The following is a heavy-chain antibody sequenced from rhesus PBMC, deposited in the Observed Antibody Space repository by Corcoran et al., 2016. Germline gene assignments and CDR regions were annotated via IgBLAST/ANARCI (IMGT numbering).Heavy chain of an antibody. Sequence: QLQLQESGPGLVKPSETLSVTCAVSGGSITSSYWRWIRQARGEGLEWIGYIYCSGSSTNYNPSLKSRGTLSVDTSKNQLSLKLSSVTTADTAVYYCAREPYGSSYFDYWGQGVLVTVSS. CDR1: GGSITSSY. J-gene: IGHJ4*01. CDR2: IYCSGSST. CDR3: AREPYGSSYFDY. D-gene: IGHD4-29*01. V-gene: IGHV4-169*02.